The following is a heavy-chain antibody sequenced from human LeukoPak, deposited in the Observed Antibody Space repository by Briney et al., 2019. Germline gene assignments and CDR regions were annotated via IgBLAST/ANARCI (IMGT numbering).Heavy chain of an antibody. J-gene: IGHJ4*02. CDR1: GFTFSSYS. CDR3: ARLGKGYSACDY. Sequence: GGSLRLSCAASGFTFSSYSMKWIRQAPGKGLELVSSISSSSSYSYHSDSMQGRFTISRDNAKNSLYLQMHILGVDDTAIYYSARLGKGYSACDYWGQGTLVTVSS. D-gene: IGHD5-12*01. CDR2: ISSSSSYS. V-gene: IGHV3-21*01.